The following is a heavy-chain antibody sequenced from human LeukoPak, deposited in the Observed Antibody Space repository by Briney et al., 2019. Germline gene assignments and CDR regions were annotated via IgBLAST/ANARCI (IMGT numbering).Heavy chain of an antibody. D-gene: IGHD5-18*01. CDR3: ANNVDTAMAFDY. CDR1: GYSISSGYY. J-gene: IGHJ4*02. Sequence: SETLSLTCTVSGYSISSGYYWGWIRQPPGKGLEWIGSIYYSGSTYYNPSLKSRVTISVDTSKNQFSLKLSSVTAADTAVYYCANNVDTAMAFDYWGQGTLVTVSS. V-gene: IGHV4-38-2*02. CDR2: IYYSGST.